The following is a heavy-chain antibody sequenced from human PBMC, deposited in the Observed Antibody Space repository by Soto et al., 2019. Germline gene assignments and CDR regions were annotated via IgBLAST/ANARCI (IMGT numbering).Heavy chain of an antibody. D-gene: IGHD5-18*01. CDR1: GFTVSSNY. Sequence: GGSLRLSCTASGFTVSSNYMSWVRQAPGKGLEWVSVIYSGGSTYYADSVKGRFTISRDNSKNTLYLQMNSLRAEDTAVYYCARASRYSYGYKEYYYYGMDVWGQGTTVTVSS. CDR2: IYSGGST. V-gene: IGHV3-66*01. CDR3: ARASRYSYGYKEYYYYGMDV. J-gene: IGHJ6*02.